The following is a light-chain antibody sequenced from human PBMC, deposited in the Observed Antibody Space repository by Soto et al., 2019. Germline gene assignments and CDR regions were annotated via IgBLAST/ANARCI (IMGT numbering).Light chain of an antibody. CDR2: LAS. CDR1: QSLLYRTANHY. J-gene: IGKJ1*01. V-gene: IGKV2-28*01. CDR3: MHALRTPRT. Sequence: DIVMTQSPLSLSVTPGEPASISCRSRQSLLYRTANHYLVWYVQKPGQSPQLLISLASNRASGVPDRFSGSGSCTDFTLKISRVAAEEVGVEYCMHALRTPRTFGQGTKVDSK.